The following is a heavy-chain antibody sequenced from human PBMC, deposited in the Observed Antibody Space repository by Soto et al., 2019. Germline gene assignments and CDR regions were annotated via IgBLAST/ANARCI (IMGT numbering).Heavy chain of an antibody. CDR3: ARQINWRDGGA. CDR1: GFSLSDHG. D-gene: IGHD3-16*01. J-gene: IGHJ5*02. V-gene: IGHV3-48*02. CDR2: VNRGASSL. Sequence: LRLSFAASGFSLSDHGVNWVRQAPGKGLEWISSVNRGASSLYYAESVKGRFTMSRDDAKNSVYLQMNSLRDEDTAVYYCARQINWRDGGAWGQGTLVTVSS.